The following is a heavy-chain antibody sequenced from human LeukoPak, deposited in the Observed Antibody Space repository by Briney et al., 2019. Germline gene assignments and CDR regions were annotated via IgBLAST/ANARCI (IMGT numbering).Heavy chain of an antibody. D-gene: IGHD1-1*01. V-gene: IGHV4-59*01. J-gene: IGHJ5*01. CDR3: AREGTTGRNLNWFDS. CDR2: ISYSGSP. CDR1: GGSISGSY. Sequence: SETLSLTCTVSGGSISGSYWSWIRQPPGKGLEWIGYISYSGSPNYNPSLKSRVTISVDTSKNQFSLKLSSVTAADTAVYYCAREGTTGRNLNWFDSWGQGTLVTVSS.